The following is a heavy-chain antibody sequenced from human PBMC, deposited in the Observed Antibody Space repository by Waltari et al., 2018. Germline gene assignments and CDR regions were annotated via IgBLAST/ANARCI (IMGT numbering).Heavy chain of an antibody. CDR3: ATPTVTTPE. CDR1: GFTFSSYS. V-gene: IGHV3-21*01. J-gene: IGHJ4*02. Sequence: EVQLVESGGGLVKPGGSLRLSCAASGFTFSSYSMKWVRQAPGKGLEWVSSISSISSYIYYEDSLKGRFTIAGDNAKNSLYLQMNSLRAEDTAVYYCATPTVTTPEWGQGTLVTVSS. CDR2: ISSISSYI. D-gene: IGHD4-4*01.